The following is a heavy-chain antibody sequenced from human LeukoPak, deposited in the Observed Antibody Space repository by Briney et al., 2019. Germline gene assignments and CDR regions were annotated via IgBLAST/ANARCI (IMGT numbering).Heavy chain of an antibody. CDR2: ISSSSSTI. CDR1: GFTFSSYS. D-gene: IGHD3-16*02. CDR3: ASAVRLGELSLPNLFDY. V-gene: IGHV3-48*02. Sequence: PGGSLRLSCAASGFTFSSYSMNWVRQAPGKGLEWVSYISSSSSTIYYADSVKGRFTISRDNAKNSLYLQMNCLRDEDTAVYYCASAVRLGELSLPNLFDYWGQGTLVTVSS. J-gene: IGHJ4*02.